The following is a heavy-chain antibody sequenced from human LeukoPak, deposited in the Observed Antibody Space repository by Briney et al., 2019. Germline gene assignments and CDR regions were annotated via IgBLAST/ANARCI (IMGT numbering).Heavy chain of an antibody. V-gene: IGHV4-34*01. J-gene: IGHJ3*02. CDR3: ARFPYVWGSYRYTGRSAFDI. CDR1: GRSFSGYY. D-gene: IGHD3-16*02. CDR2: INHSGIT. Sequence: SETLSLTCAVYGRSFSGYYWTWIRQTPGKGLEWIGEINHSGITDYNPSLRSRFTISVDTSKNQFSLKLSSVSAADTAVYYCARFPYVWGSYRYTGRSAFDIWGQGTMVTVSS.